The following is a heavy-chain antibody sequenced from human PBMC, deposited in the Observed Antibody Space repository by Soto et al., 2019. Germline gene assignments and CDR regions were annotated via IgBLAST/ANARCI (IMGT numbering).Heavy chain of an antibody. D-gene: IGHD2-2*01. CDR2: IKQDRSEE. J-gene: IGHJ4*02. V-gene: IGHV3-7*04. CDR3: ARGSTSLSY. CDR1: GFTFSSYS. Sequence: EVQLVESGGGLVQPGGSLRLSCAASGFTFSSYSMSWVRQAPGKGLEWVANIKQDRSEEYYVDSVQGRFTISRDNAKNSLYLQMNSLKAEDTAVYYCARGSTSLSYWGQGTLVTVSS.